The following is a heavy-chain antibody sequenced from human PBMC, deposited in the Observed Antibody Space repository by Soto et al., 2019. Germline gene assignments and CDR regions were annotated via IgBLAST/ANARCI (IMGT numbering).Heavy chain of an antibody. D-gene: IGHD2-2*02. J-gene: IGHJ6*02. CDR2: IIPIFGTA. V-gene: IGHV1-69*06. Sequence: SVKVSCKASGGTLSSYAISWVRQAPGQGLEWMGGIIPIFGTANYAQKFQGRVTITADKSTSTACMELSSLRSEDTSVYYCARGRDCSSTSCYTGPYYYYCMDVWGQGTTVTVSS. CDR1: GGTLSSYA. CDR3: ARGRDCSSTSCYTGPYYYYCMDV.